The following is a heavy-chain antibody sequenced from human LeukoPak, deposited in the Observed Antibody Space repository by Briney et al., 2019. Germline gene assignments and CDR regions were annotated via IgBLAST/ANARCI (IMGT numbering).Heavy chain of an antibody. CDR3: ARSPVYGDYINWFDP. V-gene: IGHV4-59*08. CDR2: IYYSGST. J-gene: IGHJ5*02. CDR1: GCSISSYY. Sequence: SETLSLTCTVSGCSISSYYWSWIRQPPRKGLEWIGYIYYSGSTNYNPSLKSRVTISVDTSKNQFSLKLSSVTAADTAVYYCARSPVYGDYINWFDPWGQGTLVTVSS. D-gene: IGHD4-17*01.